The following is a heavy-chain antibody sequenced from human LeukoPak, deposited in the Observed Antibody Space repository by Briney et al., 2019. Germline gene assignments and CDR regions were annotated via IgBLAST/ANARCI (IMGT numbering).Heavy chain of an antibody. J-gene: IGHJ6*03. D-gene: IGHD3-10*01. CDR1: GGSISSYY. CDR3: ARYQYYYGSGSLHMDV. V-gene: IGHV4-4*07. CDR2: IYTSGST. Sequence: SETLSLTCTVSGGSISSYYWSWIRQPAGKGLEWIGRIYTSGSTNYNPSLKSRVTMSVDTSKNQFSLKLSSVTAADTAVYCCARYQYYYGSGSLHMDVWGKGTTVTISS.